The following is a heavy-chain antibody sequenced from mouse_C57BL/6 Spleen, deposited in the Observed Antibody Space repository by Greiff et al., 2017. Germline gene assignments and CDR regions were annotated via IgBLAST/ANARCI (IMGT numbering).Heavy chain of an antibody. CDR3: ARVDYGPYYYAMDY. D-gene: IGHD1-1*02. J-gene: IGHJ4*01. V-gene: IGHV1-72*01. Sequence: QVQLQQPGAELVKPGASVKLSCKASGYTFTSYWMHWVKQRPGRGLEWIGRIDPNSGGTKYNEKFKSKATLTVDKPSNTAYLQLSSLTSEDSAVYYCARVDYGPYYYAMDYWGQGTSVTVSS. CDR2: IDPNSGGT. CDR1: GYTFTSYW.